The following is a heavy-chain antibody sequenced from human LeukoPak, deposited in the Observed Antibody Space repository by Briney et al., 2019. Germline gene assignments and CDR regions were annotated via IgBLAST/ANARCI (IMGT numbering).Heavy chain of an antibody. CDR1: GGSISSYY. CDR2: IYYSGST. J-gene: IGHJ6*03. D-gene: IGHD3-10*01. V-gene: IGHV4-59*01. CDR3: ARGQRSDAGWGLYYYYCYIDV. Sequence: SETLSLTCTVSGGSISSYYWSWIRQPPGKGLEWIGYIYYSGSTNYNPSLKSRVTISVDTSKNQFSLKLSSATAADTAVYYCARGQRSDAGWGLYYYYCYIDVWGKGTTVTVSS.